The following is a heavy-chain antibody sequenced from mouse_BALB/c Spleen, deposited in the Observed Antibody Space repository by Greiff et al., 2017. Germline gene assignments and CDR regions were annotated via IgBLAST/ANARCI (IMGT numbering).Heavy chain of an antibody. Sequence: VQLQQSGAELVKPGASVKLSCTASGFNIKDTYMHWVKQRPEQGLEWIGRIDPANGNTKYDPKFQGKATITADTSSNTAYLQLSSLTSEDTAVYYCARATVVATVDDWGQGTSVTVSS. CDR2: IDPANGNT. J-gene: IGHJ4*01. D-gene: IGHD1-1*01. V-gene: IGHV14-3*02. CDR1: GFNIKDTY. CDR3: ARATVVATVDD.